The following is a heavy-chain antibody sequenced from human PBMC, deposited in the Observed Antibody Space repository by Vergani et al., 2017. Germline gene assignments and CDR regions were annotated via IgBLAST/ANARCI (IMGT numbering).Heavy chain of an antibody. J-gene: IGHJ4*02. V-gene: IGHV3-23*01. CDR2: ISGSGGFT. D-gene: IGHD2-15*01. Sequence: EVQLLESGGNLVQPGGSLRLSCAASGFTFTNFAMTWVRQAPGEGLEWVSGISGSGGFTYYADSVKGRFTISRDNSKNTMFLQMNNLRAEDTAVYYCAKDTRLGYCSGGSCYEPDYWGQGTLVTVSS. CDR3: AKDTRLGYCSGGSCYEPDY. CDR1: GFTFTNFA.